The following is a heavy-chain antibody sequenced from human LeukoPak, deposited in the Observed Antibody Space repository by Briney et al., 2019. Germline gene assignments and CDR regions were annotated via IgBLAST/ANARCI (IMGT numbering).Heavy chain of an antibody. J-gene: IGHJ4*02. D-gene: IGHD2-2*01. CDR3: AKDRCSSASCYGSPLLDY. CDR1: GFTFSSYG. CDR2: ISGSGGST. V-gene: IGHV3-23*01. Sequence: GGTLRLSCAVSGFTFSSYGMSWVRQAPGKGLEWVSAISGSGGSTYYADSVKGRFAISRDNSKNTLYLQMNSLRAEDTAVYYCAKDRCSSASCYGSPLLDYWGQGTLVTVSS.